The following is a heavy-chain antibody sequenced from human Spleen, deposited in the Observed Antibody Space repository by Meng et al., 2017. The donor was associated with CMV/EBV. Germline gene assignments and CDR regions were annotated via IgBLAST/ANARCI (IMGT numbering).Heavy chain of an antibody. V-gene: IGHV3-11*04. Sequence: GGSLRLSCAASGFTVNSDYMSWVRQAPGKGLEWVSSIGSSSSNMYYIDSVKGRFTVSRDNAKNSLFLQMSSLRVEDTGVYYCARDRNRAGYGLDVWGQGTTVTVSS. CDR2: IGSSSSNM. J-gene: IGHJ6*02. CDR1: GFTVNSDY. D-gene: IGHD1-14*01. CDR3: ARDRNRAGYGLDV.